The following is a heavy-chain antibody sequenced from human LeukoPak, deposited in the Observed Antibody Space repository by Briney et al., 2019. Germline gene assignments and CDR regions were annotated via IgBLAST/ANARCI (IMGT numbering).Heavy chain of an antibody. Sequence: SETLSLTCAVYGGSFSGYHWSWIRQPPGKGLEWIGEINHSGSTNYNPSLKSRVTISVDTSKNQFSLKLSSVTAADTAVYYCARGYGSGSYFIRGADYYYYYGMDVWGKGTTVTVSS. CDR3: ARGYGSGSYFIRGADYYYYYGMDV. D-gene: IGHD3-10*01. CDR1: GGSFSGYH. V-gene: IGHV4-34*01. CDR2: INHSGST. J-gene: IGHJ6*04.